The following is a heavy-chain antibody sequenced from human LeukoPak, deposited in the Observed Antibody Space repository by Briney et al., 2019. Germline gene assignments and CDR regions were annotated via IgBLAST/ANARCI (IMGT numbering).Heavy chain of an antibody. Sequence: ASVKISCKTSGYFFSTYGISWVRQAPGQGLEWMGWISGYNDNALYAPKFHGRVTMTADTSTSTASMELRSLRPDDTAVYYCAREVYCSSTSCAYYFDYWGQGTLVTVSS. J-gene: IGHJ4*02. V-gene: IGHV1-18*01. CDR2: ISGYNDNA. D-gene: IGHD2-2*01. CDR1: GYFFSTYG. CDR3: AREVYCSSTSCAYYFDY.